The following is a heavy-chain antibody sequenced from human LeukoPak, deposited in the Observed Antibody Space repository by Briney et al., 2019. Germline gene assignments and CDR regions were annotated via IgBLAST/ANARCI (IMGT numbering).Heavy chain of an antibody. J-gene: IGHJ4*02. Sequence: GRSLRLSCAASGLTFSSYGMHWVRQAPGKGLEWVAVISYDGSNKYYTDSVKGRFTISRDNSKNTLYLQMNSLRAEGTAVYYCARISQMSDFDHWGQGTLVTVSS. CDR3: ARISQMSDFDH. V-gene: IGHV3-30*03. D-gene: IGHD5-24*01. CDR1: GLTFSSYG. CDR2: ISYDGSNK.